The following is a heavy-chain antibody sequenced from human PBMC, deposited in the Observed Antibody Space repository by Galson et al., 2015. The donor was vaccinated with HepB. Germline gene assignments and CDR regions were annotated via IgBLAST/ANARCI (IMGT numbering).Heavy chain of an antibody. CDR2: ISGSGGST. J-gene: IGHJ4*02. CDR3: AKAPRTISSGWYRGDY. Sequence: SLRLSCAASGFTFSSYAMSWVRQAPGKGLEWVSAISGSGGSTYYADSVKGRFTISRDNSKNTLYLQMNSLRAEDTAVYYCAKAPRTISSGWYRGDYWGQGTLVTVSS. CDR1: GFTFSSYA. D-gene: IGHD6-19*01. V-gene: IGHV3-23*01.